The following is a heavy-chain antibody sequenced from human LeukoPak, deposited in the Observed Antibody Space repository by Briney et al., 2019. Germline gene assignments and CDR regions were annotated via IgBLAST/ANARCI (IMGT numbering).Heavy chain of an antibody. CDR3: ARVASETYYVVDY. CDR2: ISHDGRSK. Sequence: GRSLRLSCAASGFILSSNAVHWVRQAPGKGLEWVAVISHDGRSKYYADSVKGRFTIPRDISRNTLYLQMDSLRAEDTALYHCARVASETYYVVDYWGQETLVTVSS. V-gene: IGHV3-30*04. J-gene: IGHJ4*02. CDR1: GFILSSNA. D-gene: IGHD3-10*02.